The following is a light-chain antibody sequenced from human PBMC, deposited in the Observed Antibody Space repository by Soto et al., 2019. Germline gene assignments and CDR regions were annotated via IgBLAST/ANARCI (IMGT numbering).Light chain of an antibody. CDR1: QSVSSN. CDR2: GAS. Sequence: EIVMTQAPATRSVSPGERATLSCSASQSVSSNLACYQQKPGQAPRLLIYGASTRATGIPARFSGSGSGTAFTLTISSLQSEDFAVYYCQQYNNWWTFGQGTKVEIK. V-gene: IGKV3-15*01. CDR3: QQYNNWWT. J-gene: IGKJ1*01.